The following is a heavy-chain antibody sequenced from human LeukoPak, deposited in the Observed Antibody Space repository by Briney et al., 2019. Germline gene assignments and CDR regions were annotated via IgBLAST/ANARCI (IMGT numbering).Heavy chain of an antibody. CDR2: IYYSGST. J-gene: IGHJ3*02. V-gene: IGHV4-59*01. CDR3: ARATVNAFDI. Sequence: SETLSLTCTVSGGSLSSYYGSWIRQPPGKGLEWIGYIYYSGSTNYNPSLKSRVTISVDTSKNQFSLKLSSVTAADTAVYYCARATVNAFDIWGQGTMVTVSS. CDR1: GGSLSSYY.